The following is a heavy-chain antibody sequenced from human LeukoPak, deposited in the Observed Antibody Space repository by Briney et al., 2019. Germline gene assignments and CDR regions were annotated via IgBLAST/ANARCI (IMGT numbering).Heavy chain of an antibody. CDR1: GGTFSSYA. CDR3: ASSTYYYDSSGYYGGD. V-gene: IGHV1-69*05. CDR2: IIPIFGTA. D-gene: IGHD3-22*01. J-gene: IGHJ4*02. Sequence: SVKVSCKASGGTFSSYAISWVRQAPGQGLEWMGGIIPIFGTANYAQKFRGRVTITTDESTSTAYMELSSLRSEDTAVYYCASSTYYYDSSGYYGGDWGQGTLVTVSS.